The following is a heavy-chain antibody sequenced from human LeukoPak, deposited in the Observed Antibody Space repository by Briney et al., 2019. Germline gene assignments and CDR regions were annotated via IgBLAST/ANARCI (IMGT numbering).Heavy chain of an antibody. CDR2: ISYSGST. J-gene: IGHJ3*02. V-gene: IGHV4-59*01. CDR1: GGSISTYY. CDR3: ARDSGSYNAFDI. D-gene: IGHD1-26*01. Sequence: SETLSLTCTVSGGSISTYYWSWIRQPPGKGLEWIAYISYSGSTNYNPSLMSRVTISVDTSKSEFSLKLSSVTAADTAVYYCARDSGSYNAFDIWGQGTMVTVSS.